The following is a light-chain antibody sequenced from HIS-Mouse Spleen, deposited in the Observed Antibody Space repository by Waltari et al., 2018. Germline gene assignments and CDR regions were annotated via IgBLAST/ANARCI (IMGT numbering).Light chain of an antibody. V-gene: IGLV2-23*01. Sequence: QSALTQPASVSGSPGQSITISCTGTSSDVGSSNLVSVYQQHPGKAPKLMIYEGSKRPSGVSNRFSGYKSGNTASLTISGLQAEDEADYYCCSYAGSSTVVFGGGTKLTVL. CDR1: SSDVGSSNL. CDR3: CSYAGSSTVV. J-gene: IGLJ2*01. CDR2: EGS.